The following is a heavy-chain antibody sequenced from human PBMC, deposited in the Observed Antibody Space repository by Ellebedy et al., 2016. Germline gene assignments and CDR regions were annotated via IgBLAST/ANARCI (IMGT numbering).Heavy chain of an antibody. D-gene: IGHD3-16*01. CDR3: AAGGHMTLLES. CDR2: ISYSSAYI. J-gene: IGHJ4*02. V-gene: IGHV3-21*01. CDR1: GSSFSTYS. Sequence: GGSLRLXCEVSGSSFSTYSMNWVRQAPGKGLEWVSAISYSSAYIYYADSMKGRFTISRDNAKNLLFLQMNSLRAEDTAVYYCAAGGHMTLLESWGRGTLVTVSS.